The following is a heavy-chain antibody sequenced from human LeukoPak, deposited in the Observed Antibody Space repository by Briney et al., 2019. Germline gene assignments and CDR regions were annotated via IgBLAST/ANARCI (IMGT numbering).Heavy chain of an antibody. V-gene: IGHV3-48*03. D-gene: IGHD2-15*01. CDR3: ARGGYCSGGICYSYNAFDV. Sequence: GGSLRLSCAASGFTFSYYEMNWVRQAPGKGLEWVSYISSSVTTINYADSVKGRCTISRDNAKYSMYLQMNSLRAEDTAVYYCARGGYCSGGICYSYNAFDVWGQGTMVTVSS. J-gene: IGHJ3*01. CDR1: GFTFSYYE. CDR2: ISSSVTTI.